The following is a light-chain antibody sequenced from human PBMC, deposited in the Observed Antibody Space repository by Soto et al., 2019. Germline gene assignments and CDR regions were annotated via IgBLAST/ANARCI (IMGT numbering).Light chain of an antibody. CDR2: RAS. J-gene: IGKJ5*01. CDR3: QQYNNWPIT. CDR1: QSVDSL. Sequence: EIVMTQSPATLSVSPGETATLSCKTSQSVDSLLAWYQQKPGQAPRLLIYRASTRTTGIPARFSGSGSGTEFTLTINSLQSEDFAVYYCQQYNNWPITFG. V-gene: IGKV3-15*01.